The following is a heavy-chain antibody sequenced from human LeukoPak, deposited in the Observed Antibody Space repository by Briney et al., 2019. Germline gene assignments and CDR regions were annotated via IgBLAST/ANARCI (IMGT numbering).Heavy chain of an antibody. D-gene: IGHD5-18*01. Sequence: SETLSLTCTVSSGSINTYYWSWIRQPPGKGLEWIGYIYYSGSTNYNPSLESRVTISVDTSKNQFSLRLSSVTAADTAVYYCAGVSGYNYGSFDPWGQGTLVTVSS. CDR2: IYYSGST. CDR3: AGVSGYNYGSFDP. J-gene: IGHJ5*02. V-gene: IGHV4-59*01. CDR1: SGSINTYY.